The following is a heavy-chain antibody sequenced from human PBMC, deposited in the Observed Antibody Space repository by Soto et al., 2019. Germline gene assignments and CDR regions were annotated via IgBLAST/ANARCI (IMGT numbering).Heavy chain of an antibody. V-gene: IGHV3-33*01. CDR3: ARGNRAPAGQYGDGGMDV. D-gene: IGHD4-17*01. CDR2: IWYDVSNK. CDR1: GFTFSSYG. J-gene: IGHJ6*02. Sequence: QVQLVESGGGVVQPGRSLRLSCAASGFTFSSYGMHGVRQAPGKGLEWVADIWYDVSNKYYADSVKGRFTISRDNSKNTLYLQMNSQRAEDTAVYYCARGNRAPAGQYGDGGMDVWGQGTTVTVSS.